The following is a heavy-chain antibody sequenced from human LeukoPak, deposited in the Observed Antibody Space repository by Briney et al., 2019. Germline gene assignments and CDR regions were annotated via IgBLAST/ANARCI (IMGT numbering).Heavy chain of an antibody. J-gene: IGHJ4*02. CDR2: INHSGST. CDR3: ARLVITYYDFWSGYYLEGDFDY. V-gene: IGHV4-34*01. D-gene: IGHD3-3*01. CDR1: GGSFSGYY. Sequence: PSETLSLTCAVYGGSFSGYYWSWIRQPPGKGLEWIGEINHSGSTNYNPSLKSRVTISVDTSKNQFSLKLSSVTAADTAEYYCARLVITYYDFWSGYYLEGDFDYWGQGTLVTVSS.